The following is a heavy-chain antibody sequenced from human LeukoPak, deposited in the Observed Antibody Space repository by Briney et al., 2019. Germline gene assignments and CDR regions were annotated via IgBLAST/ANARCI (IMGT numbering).Heavy chain of an antibody. CDR1: GYTFTGYY. J-gene: IGHJ6*03. Sequence: ASVKVSCKASGYTFTGYYMHWVRQAPGQGLEWMGWINPNSGGTNYAQKFQGRVTMTRDTSISTAYMELSRLRSDDTAVYYCARDVEYYYYYYMDVWGKGTTVTISS. CDR3: ARDVEYYYYYYMDV. CDR2: INPNSGGT. V-gene: IGHV1-2*02. D-gene: IGHD2-15*01.